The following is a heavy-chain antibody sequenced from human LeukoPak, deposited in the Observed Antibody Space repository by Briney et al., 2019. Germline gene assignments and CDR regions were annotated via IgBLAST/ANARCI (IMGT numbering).Heavy chain of an antibody. V-gene: IGHV3-30-3*01. CDR1: GFTFSSYA. J-gene: IGHJ4*02. CDR3: ARDARGSYYGY. Sequence: GSLRLSCAASGFTFSSYAMHWVRQAPGKGLEWVAVISYDGSNKYYADSVKGRFTISRDNSKNTLYLQMNSLRAEDTAVYYCARDARGSYYGYWGQGTVVTVSS. CDR2: ISYDGSNK. D-gene: IGHD1-26*01.